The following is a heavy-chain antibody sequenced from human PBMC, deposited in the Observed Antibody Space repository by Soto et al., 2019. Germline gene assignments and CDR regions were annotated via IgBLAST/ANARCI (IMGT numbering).Heavy chain of an antibody. CDR1: GYTFTSYG. Sequence: ASVKVSCKASGYTFTSYGISWVRQAPGQGLEWMGWISAYNGNTNYAQKVQGRVTMTTDTSTSTAYMELRSLRSDDTAVYYCARVGSRFLFGEYYYYGMDVWGQGTTVTVSS. CDR2: ISAYNGNT. D-gene: IGHD3-10*02. V-gene: IGHV1-18*01. J-gene: IGHJ6*02. CDR3: ARVGSRFLFGEYYYYGMDV.